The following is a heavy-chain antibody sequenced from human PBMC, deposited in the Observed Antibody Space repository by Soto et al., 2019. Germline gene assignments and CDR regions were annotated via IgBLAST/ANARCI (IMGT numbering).Heavy chain of an antibody. Sequence: QVQLVQSGAEVKKPGASVKVSCKASGYTLTELSMHWVRQAPGKGLEWMGGFDPEDGETIYAQKFQGRVTMTEDTSTDTAYMELSSLRSEDTAVYYCATDSSPRNSHYYYYGMDVWGQGTTVTVSS. J-gene: IGHJ6*02. CDR3: ATDSSPRNSHYYYYGMDV. CDR1: GYTLTELS. D-gene: IGHD6-6*01. CDR2: FDPEDGET. V-gene: IGHV1-24*01.